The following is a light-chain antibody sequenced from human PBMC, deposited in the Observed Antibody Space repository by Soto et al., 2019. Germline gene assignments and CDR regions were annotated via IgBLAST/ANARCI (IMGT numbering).Light chain of an antibody. CDR3: QQFNTYART. CDR2: KAS. V-gene: IGKV1-5*03. Sequence: DIQMTQSPSTLSASVGDRVTITCRASQSISRYLAWYQQKPGKAPKLLISKASTLESGVPSRFSGSGSGTEFTLTISSLQPEDFATYCCQQFNTYARTFGQGTKVEIK. CDR1: QSISRY. J-gene: IGKJ1*01.